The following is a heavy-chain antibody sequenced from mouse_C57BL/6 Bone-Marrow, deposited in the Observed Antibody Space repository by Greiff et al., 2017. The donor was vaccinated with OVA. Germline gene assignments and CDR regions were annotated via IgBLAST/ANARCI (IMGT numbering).Heavy chain of an antibody. D-gene: IGHD2-4*01. CDR3: ARTGPDYPAWFAY. V-gene: IGHV2-2*01. CDR2: IWSGGST. Sequence: QVQLKESGPGLVQPSQSLSITCTVSGFSLTSYGVHWVRQSPGKGLEWLGVIWSGGSTDYNAAFISRLSISKDNSKSQVFFKMNSLQADDTAIYYCARTGPDYPAWFAYWGQGTLVTVSA. J-gene: IGHJ3*01. CDR1: GFSLTSYG.